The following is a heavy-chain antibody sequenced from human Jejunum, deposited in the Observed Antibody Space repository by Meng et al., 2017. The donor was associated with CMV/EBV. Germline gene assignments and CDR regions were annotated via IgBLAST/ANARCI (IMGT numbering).Heavy chain of an antibody. J-gene: IGHJ4*02. Sequence: SGFTLSELSMHGVRQFPGKGLEWMGSFDPEDGETIYAQSFQGRVTMTEDTSTQTAYMELSSLRSEDTALYYCATAPATTFSALDYWGQGTLVIVSS. CDR2: FDPEDGET. V-gene: IGHV1-24*01. CDR1: GFTLSELS. CDR3: ATAPATTFSALDY. D-gene: IGHD1-1*01.